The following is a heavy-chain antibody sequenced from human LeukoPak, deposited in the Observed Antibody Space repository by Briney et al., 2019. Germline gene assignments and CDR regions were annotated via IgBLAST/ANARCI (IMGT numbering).Heavy chain of an antibody. CDR1: GFIFSSYS. D-gene: IGHD3-9*01. J-gene: IGHJ6*03. V-gene: IGHV3-48*04. Sequence: GGSLRLSCAASGFIFSSYSMNWVRQAPGEGLEWVSYISSLSGTIYYADSVKGRFTISRDNAKNPLYLQMNSLRAEDTAVYYCAKDFLTGYYYYYYYMDVWGKGTTVTISS. CDR3: AKDFLTGYYYYYYYMDV. CDR2: ISSLSGTI.